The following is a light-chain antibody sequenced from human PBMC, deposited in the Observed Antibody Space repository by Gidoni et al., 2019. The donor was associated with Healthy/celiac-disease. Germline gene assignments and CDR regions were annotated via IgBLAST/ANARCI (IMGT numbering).Light chain of an antibody. V-gene: IGKV3-11*01. CDR3: QQRSNWLLT. J-gene: IGKJ4*01. CDR2: DAS. CDR1: QSVSSY. Sequence: EIVLTQSPATLSLSPGERATLSCRASQSVSSYLAWYQQKPGQAPRLLIYDASNRATGIPARFSGIGSGTDFTLTISSLEPEDFAVYYCQQRSNWLLTFXGXTKVEIK.